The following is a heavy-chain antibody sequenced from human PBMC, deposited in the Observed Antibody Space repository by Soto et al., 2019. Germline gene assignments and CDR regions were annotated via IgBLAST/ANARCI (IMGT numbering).Heavy chain of an antibody. CDR1: GYTFTSYG. Sequence: ASVKVSCKASGYTFTSYGISWVRQAPGQGLEWMGWISAYNGNTNYAQKLQGRVTMTTDTSTSTAYMELRSLRSDDTAVYYCARATLLGYCSGGSCYSDYHYGIDVWGQGTTVIGSS. CDR2: ISAYNGNT. CDR3: ARATLLGYCSGGSCYSDYHYGIDV. V-gene: IGHV1-18*01. D-gene: IGHD2-15*01. J-gene: IGHJ6*02.